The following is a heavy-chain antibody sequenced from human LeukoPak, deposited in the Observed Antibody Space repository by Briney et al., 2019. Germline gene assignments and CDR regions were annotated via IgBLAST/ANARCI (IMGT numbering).Heavy chain of an antibody. CDR3: ARDNYDSSGYYY. CDR1: GGSFSGYY. Sequence: SETLSLTCAVYGGSFSGYYWSWIRQPPGKGREWIGEINHSGSTNYNPSLKSRVTISVDTSKNQFSLKLSSVTAADTAVYYCARDNYDSSGYYYWGQGTLVTVSS. J-gene: IGHJ4*02. V-gene: IGHV4-34*01. D-gene: IGHD3-22*01. CDR2: INHSGST.